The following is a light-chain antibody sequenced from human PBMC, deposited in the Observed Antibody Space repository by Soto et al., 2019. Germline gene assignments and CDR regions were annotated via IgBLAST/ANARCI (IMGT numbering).Light chain of an antibody. CDR1: QTVIRNY. Sequence: EILMTQSPDTLSVSPGESATLSCRASQTVIRNYLAWHQQKPGQTPRLLVYGASSRATGIPDRFSGSGSGTDFTLTISRLEPEDFAVYYCQQHGTSPITFGQGTRLEIK. CDR2: GAS. J-gene: IGKJ5*01. V-gene: IGKV3-20*01. CDR3: QQHGTSPIT.